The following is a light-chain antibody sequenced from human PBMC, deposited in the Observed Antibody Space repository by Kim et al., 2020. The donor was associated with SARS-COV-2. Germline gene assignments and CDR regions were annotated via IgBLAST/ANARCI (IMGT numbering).Light chain of an antibody. V-gene: IGKV1-5*03. CDR2: EAS. CDR1: QSISTW. Sequence: DIQMTQSPSTLSASVGDRVTITCRASQSISTWLAWYQQKPGKPPKLLIYEASSLDSGVPSRFSGSGSGTEFTLTISSLQTDDFATYFCQQYNRSPGLTFGGGTKVEIK. CDR3: QQYNRSPGLT. J-gene: IGKJ4*01.